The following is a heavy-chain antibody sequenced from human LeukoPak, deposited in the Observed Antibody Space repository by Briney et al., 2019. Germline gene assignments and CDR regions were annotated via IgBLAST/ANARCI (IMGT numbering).Heavy chain of an antibody. V-gene: IGHV3-23*01. CDR3: AKDQGSGYYLLALFQH. J-gene: IGHJ1*01. CDR1: GFTFSSYA. CDR2: ISGSGGST. D-gene: IGHD3-22*01. Sequence: GGSLRLSCAASGFTFSSYAMSWVRQAPGKGLEWVSAISGSGGSTYYADSVKGRFTISRDNSKNTLYLQMNSLRAEDTAVYYCAKDQGSGYYLLALFQHWGQGTLVTLSS.